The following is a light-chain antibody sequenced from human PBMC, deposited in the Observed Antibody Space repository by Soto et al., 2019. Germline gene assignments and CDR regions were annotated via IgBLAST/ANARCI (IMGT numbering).Light chain of an antibody. CDR3: QQYGSSLPIT. CDR1: QTVNNNY. Sequence: EIVLTQSPGTLSLSPGERATLSCRASQTVNNNYLAWYQQRPGLAPRLLIYGASTRATGIPDRFSGSGSGTDFALIISRLEPEDFAVYYCQQYGSSLPITFGPGTKVDFK. V-gene: IGKV3-20*01. J-gene: IGKJ3*01. CDR2: GAS.